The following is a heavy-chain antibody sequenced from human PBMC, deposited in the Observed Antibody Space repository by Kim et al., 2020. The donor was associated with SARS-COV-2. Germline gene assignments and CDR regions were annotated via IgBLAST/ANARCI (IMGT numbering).Heavy chain of an antibody. J-gene: IGHJ3*02. CDR1: GYTFTSYG. CDR3: ARDRQEDYGDFDDAFDI. Sequence: ASVKVSCKASGYTFTSYGISWVRQAPGQGLEWMGWISAYNGNTNYAQKLQGRVTMTTDTSTSTAYMELRSLRSDDTAVYYCARDRQEDYGDFDDAFDIWGQGTMVTVSS. V-gene: IGHV1-18*01. CDR2: ISAYNGNT. D-gene: IGHD4-17*01.